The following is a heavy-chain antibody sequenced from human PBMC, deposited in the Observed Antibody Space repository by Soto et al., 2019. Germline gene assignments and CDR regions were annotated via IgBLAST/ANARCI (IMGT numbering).Heavy chain of an antibody. Sequence: GESLKISCQGSGYSCTVHWSAWVRQMPGKGLEWMGIIYPGDSETRYSPSFQGQVTISVDKSISTAYLQWSSLKASDTAMYYCARGLSSGYYNWFDPWGQGTQVTVSS. J-gene: IGHJ5*02. V-gene: IGHV5-51*01. D-gene: IGHD3-22*01. CDR1: GYSCTVHW. CDR3: ARGLSSGYYNWFDP. CDR2: IYPGDSET.